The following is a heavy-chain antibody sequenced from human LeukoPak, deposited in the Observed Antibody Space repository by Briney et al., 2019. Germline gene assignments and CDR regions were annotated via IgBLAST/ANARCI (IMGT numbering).Heavy chain of an antibody. CDR3: ARDHGYSYGYHYYYGMDV. V-gene: IGHV3-30-3*01. D-gene: IGHD5-18*01. J-gene: IGHJ6*02. CDR1: GFTFSSYA. CDR2: ISYDGSNK. Sequence: GRSLRLSCAASGFTFSSYAMHWVRQAPGKGLEWVAVISYDGSNKYYADSVKGRFTISRDNSKNTLYLQMNSLRAEDTAVYYCARDHGYSYGYHYYYGMDVWGQGTTVTVPS.